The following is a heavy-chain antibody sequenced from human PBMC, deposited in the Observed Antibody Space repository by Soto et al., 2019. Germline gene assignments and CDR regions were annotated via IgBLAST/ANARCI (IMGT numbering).Heavy chain of an antibody. CDR2: IIPILGIA. J-gene: IGHJ3*02. CDR3: ASKVELRLAARANRDAFDI. CDR1: GGTFSSYT. D-gene: IGHD6-6*01. Sequence: ASLKVSCKASGGTFSSYTISWVRQAPGQGLEWMGRIIPILGIANYAQKFQGRVTVTADKSTSTAYMELSSLRSEDTAVYYCASKVELRLAARANRDAFDIWGQGTMVTVSS. V-gene: IGHV1-69*02.